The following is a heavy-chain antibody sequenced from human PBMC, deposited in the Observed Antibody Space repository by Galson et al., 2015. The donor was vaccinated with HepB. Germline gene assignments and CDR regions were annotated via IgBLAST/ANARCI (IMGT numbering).Heavy chain of an antibody. Sequence: SLRLSCAASGFSFSNYAIHWVRQAPGKGLEWVAVISYDGSNKYYADSVKGRFTISRDNSKNTLYLQMNSLRAEDTAVYYCAKTPSSGYYYEYYYYYGMDVWGQGTTVTVSS. D-gene: IGHD3-22*01. CDR2: ISYDGSNK. V-gene: IGHV3-30*18. CDR1: GFSFSNYA. CDR3: AKTPSSGYYYEYYYYYGMDV. J-gene: IGHJ6*02.